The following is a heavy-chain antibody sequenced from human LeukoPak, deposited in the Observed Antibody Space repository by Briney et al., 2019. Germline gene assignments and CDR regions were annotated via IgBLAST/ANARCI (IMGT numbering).Heavy chain of an antibody. Sequence: SGTLSLTCTVSGGSISSGGYYWSWIRQHPGKGLEWIGYIYYSGSTYYNPSLKSRVTISVDTSKNQFSLKLSSVTAADTAVYYCARDGGYYDSSGYPRQTFDYWGQGTLVTVSS. CDR2: IYYSGST. CDR3: ARDGGYYDSSGYPRQTFDY. J-gene: IGHJ4*02. CDR1: GGSISSGGYY. V-gene: IGHV4-31*03. D-gene: IGHD3-22*01.